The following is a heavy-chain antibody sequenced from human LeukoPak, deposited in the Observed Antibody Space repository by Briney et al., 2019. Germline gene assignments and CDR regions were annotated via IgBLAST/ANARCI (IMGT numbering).Heavy chain of an antibody. CDR2: MNPNSGNT. V-gene: IGHV1-8*01. D-gene: IGHD1-26*01. CDR3: ARGLGVGATNYFDY. CDR1: GYTFTTYD. J-gene: IGHJ4*02. Sequence: ASVKVSCKASGYTFTTYDINWVRQAAGQGLEWMGWMNPNSGNTGYAQKFQGRVTMTRDASISTAYMDLSSLTSEDTAVYYCARGLGVGATNYFDYWGQGTLVTVSS.